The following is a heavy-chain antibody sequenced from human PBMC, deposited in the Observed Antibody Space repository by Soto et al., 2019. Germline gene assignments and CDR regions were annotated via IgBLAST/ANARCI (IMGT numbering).Heavy chain of an antibody. D-gene: IGHD5-12*01. CDR2: INAGNGNT. Sequence: GASVKVSCKASGYTFSSYFISWVRQAPGQGLEWMGWINAGNGNTKYSQKFQGRVTITRDTSASTAYMELSSLRSEDTAVYYCARGPPWPQRSTFDYWGQGTLVTVSS. J-gene: IGHJ4*02. CDR3: ARGPPWPQRSTFDY. V-gene: IGHV1-3*01. CDR1: GYTFSSYF.